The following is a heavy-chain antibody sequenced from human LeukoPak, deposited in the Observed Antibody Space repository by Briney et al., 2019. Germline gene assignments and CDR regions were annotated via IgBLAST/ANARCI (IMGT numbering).Heavy chain of an antibody. Sequence: VASVTVSFTASGYTFTSYYMHWVRQAPGQGLEWMGIINPSGGSTSYAQKFQGRVTMTRDTSTSTVYMELGSLRSEDTAVYYCARVVSITGTTDYWGQGTLVTVSS. J-gene: IGHJ4*02. CDR1: GYTFTSYY. D-gene: IGHD1-7*01. CDR3: ARVVSITGTTDY. V-gene: IGHV1-46*01. CDR2: INPSGGST.